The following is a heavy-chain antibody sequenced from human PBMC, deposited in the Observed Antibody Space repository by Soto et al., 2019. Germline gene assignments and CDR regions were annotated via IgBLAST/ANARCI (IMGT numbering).Heavy chain of an antibody. D-gene: IGHD2-15*01. J-gene: IGHJ4*02. Sequence: QVQLQESGPGLVKPSATLSLTCTVSGGSVTSGPYYWSWIRQAPGKGLEWIGCIYYNGRTSYHPSLKSRVTISADTSKNQFSLKLNSVTPADTAISFFARDVSGPSDYWGQGTRVTVSA. CDR2: IYYNGRT. CDR3: ARDVSGPSDY. V-gene: IGHV4-61*01. CDR1: GGSVTSGPYY.